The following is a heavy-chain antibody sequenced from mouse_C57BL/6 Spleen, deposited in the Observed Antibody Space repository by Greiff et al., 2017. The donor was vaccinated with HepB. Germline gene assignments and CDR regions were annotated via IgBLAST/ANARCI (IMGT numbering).Heavy chain of an antibody. V-gene: IGHV1-22*01. J-gene: IGHJ4*01. D-gene: IGHD1-1*01. CDR1: GYTFTDYN. CDR3: AIYYYGSSLMDY. Sequence: EVQVVESGPELVKPGASVKMSCKASGYTFTDYNMHWVKQSHGKSLEWIGYINPNNGGTSYNQKFKGKATLTVNKSSSTAYMELRSLTSEDSAVYYCAIYYYGSSLMDYWGQGTSVTVSS. CDR2: INPNNGGT.